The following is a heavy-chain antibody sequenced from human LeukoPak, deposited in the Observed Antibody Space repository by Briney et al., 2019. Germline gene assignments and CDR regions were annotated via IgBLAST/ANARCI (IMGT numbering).Heavy chain of an antibody. V-gene: IGHV3-15*01. D-gene: IGHD5-12*01. CDR3: TTSGRRYSTSDY. CDR1: GFTFSNAW. CDR2: IKSNNNGGTA. J-gene: IGHJ4*02. Sequence: GGSLRLSCAVSGFTFSNAWMSWVRQAPGKGPEWVGRIKSNNNGGTADTAAPVKGRFTISRDDSKNTLYLQMNSLRTEDTAVYYCTTSGRRYSTSDYWGQGTLVTVSS.